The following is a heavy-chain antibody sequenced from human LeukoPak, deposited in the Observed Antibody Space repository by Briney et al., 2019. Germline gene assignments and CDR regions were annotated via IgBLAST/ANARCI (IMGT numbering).Heavy chain of an antibody. J-gene: IGHJ6*03. D-gene: IGHD6-25*01. CDR3: ARFAAGGSYYYYMDV. CDR2: ISYDGSNK. V-gene: IGHV3-30-3*01. CDR1: GFTFSSYA. Sequence: GRSLRLSCAASGFTFSSYAMHWVRQAPGKGLEWVAVISYDGSNKYYADSVKGRFTISRDNSKNTLYLQMNSLRADDTAVYYCARFAAGGSYYYYMDVWGKGTTVTVSS.